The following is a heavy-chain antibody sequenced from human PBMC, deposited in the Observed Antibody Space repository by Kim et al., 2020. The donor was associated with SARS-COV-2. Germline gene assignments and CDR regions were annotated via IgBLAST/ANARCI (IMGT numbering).Heavy chain of an antibody. V-gene: IGHV4-34*01. Sequence: SETLSLTCAVYGGSFSGYYWSWIRQPPGKGLEWIGEINHSGSTNYNPSLKSRVTISVDTSKNQFSLKLSSVTAADTAVYYCARDYYYGSGSYYYYYYYGMDVWGQGTTVTVSS. CDR3: ARDYYYGSGSYYYYYYYGMDV. CDR1: GGSFSGYY. J-gene: IGHJ6*02. D-gene: IGHD3-10*01. CDR2: INHSGST.